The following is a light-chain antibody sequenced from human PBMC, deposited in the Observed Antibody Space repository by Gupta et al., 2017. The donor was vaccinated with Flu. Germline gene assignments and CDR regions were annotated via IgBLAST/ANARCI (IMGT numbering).Light chain of an antibody. Sequence: SYDLTQPASVSVSPGQTASITCSGDKLGEKYACWYQRKPGQSPVFVIYQDTKRPSGIPERFSGSNSGNTATLTISGTQAMDEADYYCQAWDSGTVVFGGGTKLTVL. CDR2: QDT. V-gene: IGLV3-1*01. CDR1: KLGEKY. J-gene: IGLJ2*01. CDR3: QAWDSGTVV.